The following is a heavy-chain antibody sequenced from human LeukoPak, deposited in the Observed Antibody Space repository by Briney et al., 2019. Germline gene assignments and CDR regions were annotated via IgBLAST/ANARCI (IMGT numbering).Heavy chain of an antibody. CDR2: IYYSGTT. J-gene: IGHJ5*02. D-gene: IGHD1-1*01. Sequence: SETLSLTCSVSGGSISSGGYYWSWIRQHPGKGLEWIGYIYYSGTTNYNPSLKSRVTMSVDTSKNQLSLLLTSVTAADTAMYYCARDRPTTGRINWFDPRGQGTLVIVSS. CDR1: GGSISSGGYY. CDR3: ARDRPTTGRINWFDP. V-gene: IGHV4-61*08.